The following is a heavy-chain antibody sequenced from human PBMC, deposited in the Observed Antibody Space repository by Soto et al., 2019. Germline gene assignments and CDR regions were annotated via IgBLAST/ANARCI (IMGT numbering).Heavy chain of an antibody. J-gene: IGHJ3*02. CDR1: GYPVTAYY. CDR3: ARGGGVGVAGSAAFDM. Sequence: QLHLVQSGAVVKKPGASVTVSCSASGYPVTAYYMHWVRQAPGRGLEWMGGINPATGAAKYTQTFRGRVTMARDTSTSTVFMELSGLTSGDPAAFNCARGGGVGVAGSAAFDMWGQGTLVTVSS. CDR2: INPATGAA. D-gene: IGHD3-3*01. V-gene: IGHV1-2*02.